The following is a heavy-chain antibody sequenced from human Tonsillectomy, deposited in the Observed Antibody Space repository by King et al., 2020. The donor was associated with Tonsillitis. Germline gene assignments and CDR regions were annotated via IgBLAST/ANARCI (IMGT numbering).Heavy chain of an antibody. D-gene: IGHD3-16*01. CDR1: GFTFRNYA. CDR3: AKTLDYDYIWGTYSY. V-gene: IGHV3-23*04. CDR2: ISDSGHTT. Sequence: VQLAESGGGLVQPGGSLRLSCAVSGFTFRNYAMSWVRQAPGKGLQWVSSISDSGHTTYYADSVKGRFTISRDSSKNTLFLQMNSLRAEDTAVYFCAKTLDYDYIWGTYSYWGQGTLVTVSS. J-gene: IGHJ4*02.